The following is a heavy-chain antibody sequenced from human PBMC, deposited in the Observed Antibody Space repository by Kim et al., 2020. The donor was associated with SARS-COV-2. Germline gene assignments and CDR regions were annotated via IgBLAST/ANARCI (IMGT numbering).Heavy chain of an antibody. V-gene: IGHV1-3*01. D-gene: IGHD6-19*01. Sequence: ASVKVSCKASGYTFTSYAMHWVRQAPGQRLEWMGWINAGNGNTKYSQKFQGRVTITRDTSASTAYMELSSLRSEDTAVYYCARGAGIAVAGTSLVWFDPWGQGTLVTVSS. CDR1: GYTFTSYA. CDR3: ARGAGIAVAGTSLVWFDP. CDR2: INAGNGNT. J-gene: IGHJ5*02.